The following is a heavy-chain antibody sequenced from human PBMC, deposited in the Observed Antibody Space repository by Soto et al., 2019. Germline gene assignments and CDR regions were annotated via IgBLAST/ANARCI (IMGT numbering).Heavy chain of an antibody. Sequence: EVQLVQSGGGLVQPGGSLRLSCGASGFTFSSHWMTWVRQAPGKGLEWVASINPDGSVKHYVDSVKGRFTISRDNADHSLYLQMNSLRAEDSAVYYCARGRAVGSHFGSWGQGTLVTVSS. J-gene: IGHJ4*02. CDR3: ARGRAVGSHFGS. D-gene: IGHD1-26*01. V-gene: IGHV3-7*01. CDR1: GFTFSSHW. CDR2: INPDGSVK.